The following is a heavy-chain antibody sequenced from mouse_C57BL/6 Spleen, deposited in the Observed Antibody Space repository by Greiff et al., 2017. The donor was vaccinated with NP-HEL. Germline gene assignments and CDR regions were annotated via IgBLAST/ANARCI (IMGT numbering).Heavy chain of an antibody. CDR1: GYAFSSYW. J-gene: IGHJ3*01. V-gene: IGHV1-80*01. CDR2: IYPGDGDT. CDR3: VRGDYDEAWFAY. Sequence: QVQLKESGAELVKPGASVKISCKASGYAFSSYWMNWVKQRPGKGLEWIGQIYPGDGDTNYNGKFKGKATLTADKSSSTAYMQLSSLTSEDSAVYFWVRGDYDEAWFAYWGQGTLVTVSA. D-gene: IGHD2-4*01.